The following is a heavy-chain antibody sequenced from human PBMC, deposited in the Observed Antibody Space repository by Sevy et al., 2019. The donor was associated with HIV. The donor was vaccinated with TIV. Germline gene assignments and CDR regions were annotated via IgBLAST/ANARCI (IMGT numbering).Heavy chain of an antibody. V-gene: IGHV1-18*01. D-gene: IGHD1-26*01. Sequence: ASVKVSCKASGYTFTRYVITWVRQAPGQGLEWMGRISAYNGDTSYAQKIQGRVTMTTDTSTNTAYMELRSLTSGDTAVYYCARAPGGSQGPGQYFNHWGQGILVTVSS. CDR1: GYTFTRYV. J-gene: IGHJ1*01. CDR2: ISAYNGDT. CDR3: ARAPGGSQGPGQYFNH.